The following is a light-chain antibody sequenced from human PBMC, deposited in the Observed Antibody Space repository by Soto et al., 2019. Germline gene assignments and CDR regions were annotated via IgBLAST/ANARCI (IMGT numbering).Light chain of an antibody. Sequence: TQSPGTLSLSPGERATLSCRASQTINKWLAWYQQTPGKAPKLLIYKASSLESGVPSRFSGSGSGTEFILTISSLQPDDFATYSCQQYDSYPLTCGGGTKVDI. CDR2: KAS. J-gene: IGKJ4*01. CDR1: QTINKW. V-gene: IGKV1-5*03. CDR3: QQYDSYPLT.